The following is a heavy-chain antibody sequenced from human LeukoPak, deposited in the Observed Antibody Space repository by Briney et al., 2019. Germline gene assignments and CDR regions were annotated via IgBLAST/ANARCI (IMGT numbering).Heavy chain of an antibody. Sequence: TLSLTCAVXGGXFNNXYWSXIXQPPGKGXXWXXXXNHAGSTNYNPSLKSRVTISVDKSKSQFSLELFSVTAADTAVYYCASVPGSYDFWSGYYRSGRYFDYWGRGTPVTVSS. D-gene: IGHD3-3*01. CDR2: XNHAGST. CDR3: ASVPGSYDFWSGYYRSGRYFDY. V-gene: IGHV4-34*01. CDR1: GGXFNNXY. J-gene: IGHJ4*02.